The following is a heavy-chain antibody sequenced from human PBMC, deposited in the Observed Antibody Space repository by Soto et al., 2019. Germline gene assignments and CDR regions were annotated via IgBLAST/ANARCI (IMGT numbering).Heavy chain of an antibody. Sequence: SQTLSLTCAISGDSVSSNTASWNWIRQSPSRGLEWLGRAYFRSKWYNDYAVSVKSRIIINPDTSNNQFSLQLNSVTPEDTAVYFCAKGDNLGPKTGYAFDPWGQGIMVTVSS. J-gene: IGHJ5*02. CDR1: GDSVSSNTAS. CDR2: AYFRSKWYN. V-gene: IGHV6-1*01. CDR3: AKGDNLGPKTGYAFDP. D-gene: IGHD5-12*01.